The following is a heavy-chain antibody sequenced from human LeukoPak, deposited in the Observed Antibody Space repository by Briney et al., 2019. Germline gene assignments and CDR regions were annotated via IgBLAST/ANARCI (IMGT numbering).Heavy chain of an antibody. CDR2: VNGRGATT. CDR1: GFTFSDYA. CDR3: AKAPATGEGYYFYYMDV. V-gene: IGHV3-23*01. D-gene: IGHD7-27*01. Sequence: GGSLRLSCAASGFASGFTFSDYAVGWVRQAPGKGPEWVASVNGRGATTYYADSVRGRFTISRDNSKNTVYLQMISLGADDTAVYFCAKAPATGEGYYFYYMDVWGKGATVTVSS. J-gene: IGHJ6*03.